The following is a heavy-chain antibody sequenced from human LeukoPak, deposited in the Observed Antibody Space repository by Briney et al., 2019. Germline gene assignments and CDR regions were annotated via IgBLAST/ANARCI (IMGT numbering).Heavy chain of an antibody. CDR2: MNPNSGNT. D-gene: IGHD3-3*01. J-gene: IGHJ4*02. CDR1: GYTFTSYD. V-gene: IGHV1-8*01. CDR3: ARVLPVFGVVSDY. Sequence: ASVKVSCKASGYTFTSYDINWVRQATGQGLEWMGWMNPNSGNTGYAQKFQGRVTMTRNTSISTAYMELSSLRSEDTAVYYCARVLPVFGVVSDYWGQGTLVTVSS.